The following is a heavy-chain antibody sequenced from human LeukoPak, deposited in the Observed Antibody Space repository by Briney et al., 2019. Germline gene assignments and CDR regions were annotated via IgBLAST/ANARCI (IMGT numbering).Heavy chain of an antibody. CDR2: ISSRSILI. J-gene: IGHJ6*03. D-gene: IGHD2/OR15-2a*01. V-gene: IGHV3-48*01. CDR1: GFTFTGHS. Sequence: GGSLRLSCAASGFTFTGHSMNWVRQAPGKGLEWVSYISSRSILIHYADSVKGRFTISRDDARSSLYLQMNSLRAEDTAVYYCARGYIPPSTLNKYYSFMDVWGKGATVTVSS. CDR3: ARGYIPPSTLNKYYSFMDV.